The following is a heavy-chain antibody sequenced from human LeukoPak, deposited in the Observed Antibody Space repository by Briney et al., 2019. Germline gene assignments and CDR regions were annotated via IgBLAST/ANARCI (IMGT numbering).Heavy chain of an antibody. D-gene: IGHD3-22*01. CDR2: INPSGCST. V-gene: IGHV1-46*01. J-gene: IGHJ4*02. CDR1: GYTFTSYY. Sequence: ASVKVSCKASGYTFTSYYMHWVRQAPGQRLEWMGIINPSGCSTSYAHKFQDRISMTRDTSKNTVYMELSSRSSEDTAVYCCARDPRDSSGYCHYWGQGTLVTVSS. CDR3: ARDPRDSSGYCHY.